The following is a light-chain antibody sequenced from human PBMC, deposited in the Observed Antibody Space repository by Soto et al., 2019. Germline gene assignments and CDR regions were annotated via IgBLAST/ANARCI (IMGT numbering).Light chain of an antibody. CDR3: SSYTTSNTRQIV. Sequence: QSVLTQPASVSGSPGQSITISCTGTSSDVGGYNYVSWYQHHPGKAPKLMIYDVSNRTSGVSNRFSGSKSGNTASLTISGLQPEDEADYYCSSYTTSNTRQIVLGTGTKVTVL. CDR2: DVS. V-gene: IGLV2-14*03. CDR1: SSDVGGYNY. J-gene: IGLJ1*01.